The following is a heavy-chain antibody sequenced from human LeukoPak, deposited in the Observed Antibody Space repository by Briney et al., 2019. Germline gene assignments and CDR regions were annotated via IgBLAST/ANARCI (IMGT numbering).Heavy chain of an antibody. CDR3: ARDSSGLTNPFDY. CDR1: GYSFTSYW. D-gene: IGHD3-22*01. Sequence: GESLKISCRGSGYSFTSYWIGWVRQMPGEGLEWMGIIYPGDSDTRYSPSFQGQVTISADKSISTAYLQWSSLKASDTAMYYCARDSSGLTNPFDYWGQGTLVTVSS. CDR2: IYPGDSDT. V-gene: IGHV5-51*01. J-gene: IGHJ4*02.